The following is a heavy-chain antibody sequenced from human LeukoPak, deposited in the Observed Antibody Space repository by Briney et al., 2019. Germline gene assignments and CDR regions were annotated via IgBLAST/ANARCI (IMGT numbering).Heavy chain of an antibody. Sequence: PGRSLRLSCAASGVTFSRYWMSWVRQAPGKGPEWVANIKEDGSEKYYVDSVKGRFTISRDNAKNSLYLQMNSLRAEDTAVYYCASRPPTSRTYYGVFDYWGQGALVTVSS. CDR2: IKEDGSEK. J-gene: IGHJ4*02. CDR3: ASRPPTSRTYYGVFDY. V-gene: IGHV3-7*03. D-gene: IGHD3-10*01. CDR1: GVTFSRYW.